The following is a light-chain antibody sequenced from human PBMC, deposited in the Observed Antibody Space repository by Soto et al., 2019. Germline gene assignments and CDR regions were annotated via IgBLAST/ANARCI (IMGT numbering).Light chain of an antibody. CDR3: SSFTATTARDARV. CDR1: SSDVGGYNY. CDR2: EVS. V-gene: IGLV2-14*01. Sequence: QSALTQPASVSGSPGQSITISCTGTSSDVGGYNYVSWYQQHPGKAPKLLIYEVSNRPSGVSSRFSGSKSGDTASLTISGLQAEDEADYYSSSFTATTARDARVFGGGTKLTVL. J-gene: IGLJ3*02.